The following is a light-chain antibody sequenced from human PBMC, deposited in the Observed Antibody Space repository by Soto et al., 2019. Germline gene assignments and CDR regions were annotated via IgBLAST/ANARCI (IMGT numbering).Light chain of an antibody. Sequence: DIQMTQSPSSLSASVGDKVTITCQAGQDISNSLNWYQHKPGKAPKLLIFAASTLQSGVPSRFSGSGSGTDFSLSINSLQPEDFATYYCQQLNSYRLTFGGGTKV. CDR1: QDISNS. J-gene: IGKJ4*01. CDR3: QQLNSYRLT. V-gene: IGKV1-9*01. CDR2: AAS.